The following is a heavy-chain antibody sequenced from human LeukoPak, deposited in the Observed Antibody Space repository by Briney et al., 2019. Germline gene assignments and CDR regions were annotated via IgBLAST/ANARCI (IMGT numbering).Heavy chain of an antibody. Sequence: SQTLSLTCVISGDSVSSNSAAWNWIRQSPSRGLEWLGGTYYRSKWYYDYSVAVKSRVTINPDTSKNQFSLQLSSVTPEDTAVYYCVRDPVGRSTIFDCWGQGTLVTVSS. D-gene: IGHD1-26*01. CDR3: VRDPVGRSTIFDC. J-gene: IGHJ4*02. V-gene: IGHV6-1*01. CDR1: GDSVSSNSAA. CDR2: TYYRSKWYY.